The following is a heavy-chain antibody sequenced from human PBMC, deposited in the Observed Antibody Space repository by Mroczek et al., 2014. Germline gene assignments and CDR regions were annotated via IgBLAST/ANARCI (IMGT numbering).Heavy chain of an antibody. CDR2: IIPIFGTA. CDR1: GGTFSSYA. J-gene: IGHJ1*01. Sequence: VQLVQSGAEVKKPGSSVKVSCKASGGTFSSYAISWVRQAPGQGLEWMGGIIPIFGTANYAQKFQGRVTITADESTSTAYMELSSLRSEDTAVYYCARDVYYYDSSGYPRYAYWGQGTLVTVSS. D-gene: IGHD3-22*01. CDR3: ARDVYYYDSSGYPRYAY. V-gene: IGHV1-69*01.